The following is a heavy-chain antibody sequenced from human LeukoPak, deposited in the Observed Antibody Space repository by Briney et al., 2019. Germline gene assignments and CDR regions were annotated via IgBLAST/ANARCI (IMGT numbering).Heavy chain of an antibody. CDR1: GGSISSYY. J-gene: IGHJ3*02. Sequence: SETLSLTCTVSGGSISSYYWSWIRQPPGKGLEWIGYIYYSGSTNYNPSLKSRVTISVDTSKNQFPLKLSSVTAADTAVYYCANLWTIDAFDIWGQGTMVTVSS. D-gene: IGHD1-1*01. V-gene: IGHV4-59*01. CDR2: IYYSGST. CDR3: ANLWTIDAFDI.